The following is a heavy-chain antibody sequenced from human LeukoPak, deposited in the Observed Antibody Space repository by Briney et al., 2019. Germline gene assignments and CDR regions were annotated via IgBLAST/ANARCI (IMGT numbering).Heavy chain of an antibody. J-gene: IGHJ4*02. CDR1: GFTFSSYS. D-gene: IGHD6-13*01. V-gene: IGHV3-21*01. CDR3: AGPLQQLAGVFDY. CDR2: ISSSSSYI. Sequence: PGGSLRLSCAASGFTFSSYSMNWVRQAPGKGLEWVSSISSSSSYIYYADSVKGRFTISRDNAKNSLYLQMNSLRAEDTAVYYCAGPLQQLAGVFDYWGQGTLVTVSS.